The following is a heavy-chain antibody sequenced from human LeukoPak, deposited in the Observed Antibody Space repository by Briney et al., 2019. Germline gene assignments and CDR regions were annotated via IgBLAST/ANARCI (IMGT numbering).Heavy chain of an antibody. J-gene: IGHJ4*02. D-gene: IGHD1-1*01. Sequence: GGSLRLSCAASGFTFSSYAMHWVRQAPGKGLEYVSAISSNGGSTYYANSVKGRFTISRDNSKNTLYLQMGSLRAEDMAVYYCARDWNPEYYFDYWGQGTLVTVSS. CDR2: ISSNGGST. V-gene: IGHV3-64*01. CDR1: GFTFSSYA. CDR3: ARDWNPEYYFDY.